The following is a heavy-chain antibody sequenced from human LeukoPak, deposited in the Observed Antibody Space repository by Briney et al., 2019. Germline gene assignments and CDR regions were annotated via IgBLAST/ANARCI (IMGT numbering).Heavy chain of an antibody. CDR2: ISYIGSA. CDR1: GSSITNYY. CDR3: ARASFSGYDFFDY. V-gene: IGHV4-59*01. D-gene: IGHD5-12*01. Sequence: SETLSLTCTVSGSSITNYYWSWIRQPPGKGLEWLGYISYIGSAYYHPSLESRVAISIDTSKKQFSLKLQSVTAADTAMYYCARASFSGYDFFDYWGQGAPVTVSS. J-gene: IGHJ4*02.